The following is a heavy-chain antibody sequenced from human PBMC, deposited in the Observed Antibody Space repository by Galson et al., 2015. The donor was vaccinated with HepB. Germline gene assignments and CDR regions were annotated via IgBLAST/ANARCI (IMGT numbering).Heavy chain of an antibody. D-gene: IGHD3-16*01. CDR2: IGSKTNNYAT. CDR3: VKGVYYFDY. J-gene: IGHJ4*02. V-gene: IGHV3-73*01. CDR1: GFTFSGSA. Sequence: SLRLSCAGSGFTFSGSAMHRVRQASGKGLEWVGRIGSKTNNYATAYTASVKGRFTISRDDSKNTAYLQMHSLRTEDTAVYYCVKGVYYFDYWGQGTLVTVSS.